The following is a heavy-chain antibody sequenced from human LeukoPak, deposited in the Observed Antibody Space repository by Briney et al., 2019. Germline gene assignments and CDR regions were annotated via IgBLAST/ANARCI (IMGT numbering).Heavy chain of an antibody. CDR3: ARYVVTRGYSFDY. CDR2: IYYSGTT. V-gene: IGHV4-39*01. CDR1: GGSISSSSYY. Sequence: SETLSLTCTVSGGSISSSSYYWGWVRQPPGKGPGWIGTIYYSGTTYYNPSLKSRVTVSVDTSKNQFSLRLSSVTAADTAVYFCARYVVTRGYSFDYWGQGTLVTVSS. D-gene: IGHD4-23*01. J-gene: IGHJ4*02.